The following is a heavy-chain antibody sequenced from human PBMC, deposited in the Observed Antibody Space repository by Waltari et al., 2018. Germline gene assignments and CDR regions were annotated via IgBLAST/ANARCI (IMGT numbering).Heavy chain of an antibody. Sequence: QVQLVESGGGVVQPGRSLRLSCAASGFTFSSYAMHWVCQAPGKGLEWVAVISYDGSNKYYADSVKGRFTISRDNSKNTLYLQMNSLRAEDTAVYYCARDTRGPKDYWGQGTLVTVSS. CDR1: GFTFSSYA. V-gene: IGHV3-30-3*01. CDR3: ARDTRGPKDY. J-gene: IGHJ4*02. D-gene: IGHD3-10*01. CDR2: ISYDGSNK.